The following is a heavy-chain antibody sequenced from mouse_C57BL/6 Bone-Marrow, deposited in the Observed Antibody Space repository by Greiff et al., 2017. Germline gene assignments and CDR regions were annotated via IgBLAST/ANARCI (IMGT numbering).Heavy chain of an antibody. Sequence: EVKLVESGGGLVQPGGSMKLSCVASGFTFSNYWMNWVRQSPEKGLEWVAQIRLKSDNYATHYAESVKGRFTISRDDSKSSVYLQMNNLRAEDTGIYYCTAIYYYGSSYVDDYWGQGTTLTVSS. J-gene: IGHJ2*01. V-gene: IGHV6-3*01. CDR1: GFTFSNYW. CDR3: TAIYYYGSSYVDDY. CDR2: IRLKSDNYAT. D-gene: IGHD1-1*01.